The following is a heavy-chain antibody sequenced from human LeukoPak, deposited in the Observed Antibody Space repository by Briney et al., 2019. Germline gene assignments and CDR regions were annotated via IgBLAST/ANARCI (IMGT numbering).Heavy chain of an antibody. V-gene: IGHV1-46*01. CDR3: ARDLKVP. Sequence: ASVTVSFKSSVYTFTDYYMHWLRQPPAQGLEWMGWINPSGGSTSYAHKFQGRVTMTRDMSTSTVYMELSSLRSEDTAVYYCARDLKVPWGQGTLVTVSS. CDR1: VYTFTDYY. J-gene: IGHJ5*02. CDR2: INPSGGST.